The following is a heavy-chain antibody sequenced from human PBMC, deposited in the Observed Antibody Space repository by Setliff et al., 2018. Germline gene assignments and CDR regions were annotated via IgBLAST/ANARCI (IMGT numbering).Heavy chain of an antibody. Sequence: ASVKVSCKASGYTFTGYYMHWVRQAPGKGLEWMGRVDPEDGETIYAEKFQGRVTITADTSTDTAFMELSSLRSDDTAVYYCARDQYSGYNYGPDYWGQGTLVTVSS. V-gene: IGHV1-69-2*01. J-gene: IGHJ4*02. D-gene: IGHD5-12*01. CDR1: GYTFTGYY. CDR2: VDPEDGET. CDR3: ARDQYSGYNYGPDY.